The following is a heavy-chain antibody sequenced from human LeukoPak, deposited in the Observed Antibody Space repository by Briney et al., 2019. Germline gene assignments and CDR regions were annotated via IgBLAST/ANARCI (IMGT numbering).Heavy chain of an antibody. CDR1: GGSISSGDYY. J-gene: IGHJ6*02. D-gene: IGHD2-2*03. V-gene: IGHV4-30-4*01. CDR3: ARDGYCSSTSCYEYGMDV. CDR2: TYYSGST. Sequence: SETLSLTCTVSGGSISSGDYYWSWIRQPPGTGLEWIGYTYYSGSTYYNPSLKSRVTISVDTSKNQFSLKLSSVTAADTAVYYCARDGYCSSTSCYEYGMDVWGQGTTVTVSS.